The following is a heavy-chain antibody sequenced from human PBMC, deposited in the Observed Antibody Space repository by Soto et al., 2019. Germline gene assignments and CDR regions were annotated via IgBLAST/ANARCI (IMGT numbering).Heavy chain of an antibody. Sequence: ESGGGVVQPGRSLRLSCAASGFTFSSYGMHWVRQAPGKGLEWVAVISYDGSNKYYADSVKGRFTISRDNSKNTLYLQMNSLRAEDTAVYYCAKSPPEVAAADYYYGMDVWGQGTTVTVSS. CDR3: AKSPPEVAAADYYYGMDV. CDR1: GFTFSSYG. D-gene: IGHD6-13*01. CDR2: ISYDGSNK. J-gene: IGHJ6*02. V-gene: IGHV3-30*18.